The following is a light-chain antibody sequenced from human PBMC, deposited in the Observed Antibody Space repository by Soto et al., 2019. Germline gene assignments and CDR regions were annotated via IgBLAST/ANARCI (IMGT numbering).Light chain of an antibody. CDR1: QSISSW. CDR2: DAS. Sequence: DIQMNNSPSTLSASVGDRVTITCRASQSISSWLAWYQQKPGKAPKLLIYDASSLESGVPSRFSGSGSGTEFTLTISSLQPDDFATYGCQHYNGGTFGQGTK. V-gene: IGKV1-5*01. J-gene: IGKJ1*01. CDR3: QHYNGGT.